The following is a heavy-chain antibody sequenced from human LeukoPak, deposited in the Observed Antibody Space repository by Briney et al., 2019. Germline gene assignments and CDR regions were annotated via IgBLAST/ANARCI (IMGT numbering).Heavy chain of an antibody. CDR1: GYTFTGCY. J-gene: IGHJ4*02. CDR2: INPNSGGT. V-gene: IGHV1-2*02. Sequence: ASVKVSCKASGYTFTGCYIHWVRQAPGQGLEWMGCINPNSGGTNLAQRFVGRVTMTRDRSISTAYMELSGLRSDDTAVYYCARDLATTGSIDSWGQGTLVTVSS. D-gene: IGHD6-13*01. CDR3: ARDLATTGSIDS.